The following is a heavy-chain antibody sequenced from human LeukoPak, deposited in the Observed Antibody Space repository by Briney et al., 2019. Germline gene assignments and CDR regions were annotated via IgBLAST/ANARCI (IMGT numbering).Heavy chain of an antibody. J-gene: IGHJ5*02. V-gene: IGHV3-30*04. Sequence: GRSLTLSCVASGFTFNSYAMHWVRQAPGKGLEWVAIISYDGSNKYYADSVKGRFTISRDNSKNTLYLQMNSLRAEDTAMYYCARGDKQLLFERRKGGFDPWGQGTLVTVSS. CDR2: ISYDGSNK. CDR3: ARGDKQLLFERRKGGFDP. D-gene: IGHD2-15*01. CDR1: GFTFNSYA.